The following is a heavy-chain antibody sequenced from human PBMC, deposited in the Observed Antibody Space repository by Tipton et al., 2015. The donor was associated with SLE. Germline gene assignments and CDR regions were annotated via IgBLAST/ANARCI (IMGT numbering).Heavy chain of an antibody. CDR1: GGSFSGYY. CDR3: ARARWRNWFDP. Sequence: LRLSCAVYGGSFSGYYWSWIRQPPGKGLEWIGEINHSGSTNYNPSLKSRVTISVDTSKNQFSLKLSSVTAADTAVYYCARARWRNWFDPWGQGTLVTVSS. D-gene: IGHD2-15*01. V-gene: IGHV4-34*01. CDR2: INHSGST. J-gene: IGHJ5*02.